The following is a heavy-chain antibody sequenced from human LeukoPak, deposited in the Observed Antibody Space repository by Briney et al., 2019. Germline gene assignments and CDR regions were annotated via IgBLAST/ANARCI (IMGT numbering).Heavy chain of an antibody. Sequence: GGSLRLSCSGSGFRFSDYYMTWIRQAPVKGLEWVSYISSSGRTTDYADSVKGRFTISRDNAKNSVHLQLNSLRAEDTAVYYCARNSGVSVAGFYYYYYMDVWGKGTAVTVSS. D-gene: IGHD6-19*01. CDR2: ISSSGRTT. J-gene: IGHJ6*03. CDR1: GFRFSDYY. CDR3: ARNSGVSVAGFYYYYYMDV. V-gene: IGHV3-11*04.